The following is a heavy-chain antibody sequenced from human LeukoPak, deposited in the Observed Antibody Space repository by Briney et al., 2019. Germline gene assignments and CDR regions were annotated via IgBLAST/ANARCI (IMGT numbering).Heavy chain of an antibody. J-gene: IGHJ1*01. Sequence: KPGGSLRLSCGPSGFTFSDYSMNWVRQAPGKGLEWVSSISRSSRHVYYGGSVKGRFTISRDNAKNSLFLQMNSLRAEDMAVYYCVRDFMGMGGTTAYLHHWGQGTLVTV. CDR3: VRDFMGMGGTTAYLHH. V-gene: IGHV3-21*01. CDR2: ISRSSRHV. D-gene: IGHD1-1*01. CDR1: GFTFSDYS.